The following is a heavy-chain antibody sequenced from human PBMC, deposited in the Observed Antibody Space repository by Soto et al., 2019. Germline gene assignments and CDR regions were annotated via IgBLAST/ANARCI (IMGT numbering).Heavy chain of an antibody. CDR2: TYYRSKWFS. D-gene: IGHD3-3*01. Sequence: SQNLSLTCDSSGDSVSSNIAAWNWIRQSPSRGLEWLGRTYYRSKWFSEYALSVKSRISINADTSKNQFSLPLSSVTLEDTAVSYSVRDGHGSGRTDFQYWGQGTLVTVSS. J-gene: IGHJ4*02. V-gene: IGHV6-1*01. CDR1: GDSVSSNIAA. CDR3: VRDGHGSGRTDFQY.